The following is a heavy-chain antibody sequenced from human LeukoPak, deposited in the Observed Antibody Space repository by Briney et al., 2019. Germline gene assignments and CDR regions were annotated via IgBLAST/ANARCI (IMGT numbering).Heavy chain of an antibody. Sequence: GGSLRLSCAASGFTFSSYAMSWVRQAPGKGLEWVSAISGSGGSTYYADSVKGRFTISRDNSKNTLYLQMNSLRAEDTAVYYCAKEGDTYYYDSSGYFEGGDFDYWGQGTLVTVSS. CDR1: GFTFSSYA. CDR3: AKEGDTYYYDSSGYFEGGDFDY. CDR2: ISGSGGST. J-gene: IGHJ4*02. D-gene: IGHD3-22*01. V-gene: IGHV3-23*01.